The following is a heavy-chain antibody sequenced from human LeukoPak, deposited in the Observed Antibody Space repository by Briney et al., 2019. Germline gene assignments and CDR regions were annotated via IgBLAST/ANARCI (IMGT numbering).Heavy chain of an antibody. CDR3: ARGARAAFDY. J-gene: IGHJ4*02. Sequence: GGSLRLSCAASGFTFSSYWMHWVRHAPGEGLVWVSQSKTDGSTTIYSDSVKGRFTISRDNARNTLYLQMNSLRAADTAVYYCARGARAAFDYWGQGTLVTVSS. CDR1: GFTFSSYW. V-gene: IGHV3-74*01. CDR2: SKTDGSTT. D-gene: IGHD2-15*01.